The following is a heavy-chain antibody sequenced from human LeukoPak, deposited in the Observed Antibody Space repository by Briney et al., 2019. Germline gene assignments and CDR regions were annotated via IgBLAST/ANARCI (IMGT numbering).Heavy chain of an antibody. Sequence: GGSLRLSCAASGFTVSSNYMSWVRQAPGKGLGWVSVIYIGGSTYYADSVKGRFTISRDNSKNTLYLQMNSLRAEDTAVYYCARAGWGGSSWFHDAFDIWGQGTMVTVSS. CDR3: ARAGWGGSSWFHDAFDI. V-gene: IGHV3-53*01. J-gene: IGHJ3*02. CDR1: GFTVSSNY. CDR2: IYIGGST. D-gene: IGHD6-13*01.